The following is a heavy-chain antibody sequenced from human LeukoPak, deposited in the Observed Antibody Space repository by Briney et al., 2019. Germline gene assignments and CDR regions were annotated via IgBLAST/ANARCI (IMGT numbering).Heavy chain of an antibody. Sequence: PGGSLRLSCAASGFTFSSYGMSWVRQAPGKGLEWVSAISGSGGSTYYADSVKGRFTISRDNSKNTLYLQMNSLRAEDTAVYYCAKAPYYDILTGYYPYHWFDPWGQGTLVTVSS. CDR2: ISGSGGST. V-gene: IGHV3-23*01. J-gene: IGHJ5*02. D-gene: IGHD3-9*01. CDR3: AKAPYYDILTGYYPYHWFDP. CDR1: GFTFSSYG.